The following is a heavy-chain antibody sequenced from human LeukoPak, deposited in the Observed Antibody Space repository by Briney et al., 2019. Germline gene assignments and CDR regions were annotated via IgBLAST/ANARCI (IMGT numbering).Heavy chain of an antibody. Sequence: SETLSLSCGVSGYFISTTSHYWGWIRQPPGGGLEWIGSIYYSGRTYYNPSLKSRVTISVDTSKNQFSLTLSSVTAADTAVYYCARHDGTVTLNWFDPWGQGTLATVSS. CDR2: IYYSGRT. J-gene: IGHJ5*02. CDR3: ARHDGTVTLNWFDP. V-gene: IGHV4-39*01. CDR1: GYFISTTSHY. D-gene: IGHD1-1*01.